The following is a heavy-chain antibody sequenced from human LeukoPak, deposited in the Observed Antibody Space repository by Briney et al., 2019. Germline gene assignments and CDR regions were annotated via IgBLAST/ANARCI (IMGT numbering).Heavy chain of an antibody. J-gene: IGHJ4*02. CDR2: VFHSGDT. CDR1: GGSLISSSW. Sequence: SETLSLTCAVSGGSLISSSWWTWVRQPPGKRPEWIGEVFHSGDTIYSPSLESRVTISVDTAKNQFSLKMTSMTAADTAVYFCARDRSADYWGQGILVTVSA. V-gene: IGHV4-4*02. CDR3: ARDRSADY. D-gene: IGHD2-15*01.